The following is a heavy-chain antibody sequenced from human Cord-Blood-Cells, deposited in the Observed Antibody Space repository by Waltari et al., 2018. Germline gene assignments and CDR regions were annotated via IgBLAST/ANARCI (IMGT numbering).Heavy chain of an antibody. Sequence: QVQLVESGGGVVQPGRAVRLPGAATGFPFSSYPHTWVRQAPGKGLEWVAVISYDGSNKYYADSVKGRFTISRDNSKNTLYLQMNSLRAEDTAVYYCANSGYSSSWPFDYWGQGTLVTVSS. V-gene: IGHV3-30-3*01. CDR1: GFPFSSYP. J-gene: IGHJ4*02. CDR2: ISYDGSNK. D-gene: IGHD6-13*01. CDR3: ANSGYSSSWPFDY.